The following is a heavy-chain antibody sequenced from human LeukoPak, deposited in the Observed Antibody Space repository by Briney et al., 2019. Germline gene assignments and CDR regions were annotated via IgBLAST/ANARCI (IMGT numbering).Heavy chain of an antibody. D-gene: IGHD5-12*01. J-gene: IGHJ3*02. V-gene: IGHV4-4*07. CDR3: ARDYIVETGVVAFDI. Sequence: TSETLSLTCTVSGGPISTYYWNWIRQPAGKGLEWIGHIYNSGNTNYNPSLKGRGTISVDRSRNMFSLKLSSVTAADTAVYYCARDYIVETGVVAFDIWGQGTMVTVSS. CDR1: GGPISTYY. CDR2: IYNSGNT.